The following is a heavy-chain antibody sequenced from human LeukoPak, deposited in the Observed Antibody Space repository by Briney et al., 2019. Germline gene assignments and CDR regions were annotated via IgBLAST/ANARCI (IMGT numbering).Heavy chain of an antibody. V-gene: IGHV3-21*01. CDR1: GFTFSSYG. CDR3: ARGKYSSGWFDY. D-gene: IGHD6-19*01. J-gene: IGHJ4*02. CDR2: ISSSSTYI. Sequence: GGSLRLSCSASGFTFSSYGMNWVRQAPGKGLEYVSSISSSSTYIYYVDSVKGRFTISRDNAKKSLYLQMDNLRAEDTAVYYCARGKYSSGWFDYWGQGTLVTVSS.